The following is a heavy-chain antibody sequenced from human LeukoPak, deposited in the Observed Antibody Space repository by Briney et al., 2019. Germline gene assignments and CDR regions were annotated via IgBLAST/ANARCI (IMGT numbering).Heavy chain of an antibody. Sequence: GGSLRLSCAASGFTFISYWMHWVRQVPGKGLVWVSHISTDGSRTSYADSVKGRFTISRDNAKNSLYLQMNSLRVEDTAVYYCARDLAWGAFDYWGQGTLVTVSS. CDR3: ARDLAWGAFDY. V-gene: IGHV3-74*01. J-gene: IGHJ4*02. CDR1: GFTFISYW. CDR2: ISTDGSRT. D-gene: IGHD7-27*01.